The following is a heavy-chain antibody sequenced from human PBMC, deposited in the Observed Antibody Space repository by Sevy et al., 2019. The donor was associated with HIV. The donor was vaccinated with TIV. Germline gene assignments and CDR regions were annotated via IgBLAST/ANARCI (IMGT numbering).Heavy chain of an antibody. CDR1: GFTFNSYA. Sequence: GGSLRLSCAASGFTFNSYAMHWVRQAPGKGLEWVAVISKDGRTKYYAESVKGRFTISRDNSKNTLNLQMNSLRAEDTAVFYCAKDRCTGDVCENYYYALDIWGQGTPVTVSS. D-gene: IGHD2-8*02. CDR2: ISKDGRTK. V-gene: IGHV3-30*18. J-gene: IGHJ6*02. CDR3: AKDRCTGDVCENYYYALDI.